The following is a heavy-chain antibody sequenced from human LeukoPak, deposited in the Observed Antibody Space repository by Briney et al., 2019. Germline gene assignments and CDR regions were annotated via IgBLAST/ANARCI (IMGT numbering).Heavy chain of an antibody. J-gene: IGHJ4*02. D-gene: IGHD5-12*01. CDR3: ARDRAVEVATLQELDY. CDR1: GYTFTSYG. Sequence: ASVKVSCKASGYTFTSYGISWVRQAPGQGLEWMGWISAYNGNTNYAQKLQGRVTMTTDTSTSTAYMELSRLRSDDTAVYYCARDRAVEVATLQELDYWGQGTLVTVSS. V-gene: IGHV1-18*01. CDR2: ISAYNGNT.